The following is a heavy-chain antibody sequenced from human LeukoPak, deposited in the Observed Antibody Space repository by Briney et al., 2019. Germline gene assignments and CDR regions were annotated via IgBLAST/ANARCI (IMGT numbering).Heavy chain of an antibody. J-gene: IGHJ4*02. CDR3: ARGGDSSSWSVY. Sequence: PSQTLSLTCTVSGGSISSGSYYWSWIRQPAGKGLEWIGRIYTSGSTNYNPSLKSRVTISVDTSKNQFSLKLSSVTAADTAVYYCARGGDSSSWSVYWGQGTLVTVSS. D-gene: IGHD6-13*01. CDR1: GGSISSGSYY. V-gene: IGHV4-61*02. CDR2: IYTSGST.